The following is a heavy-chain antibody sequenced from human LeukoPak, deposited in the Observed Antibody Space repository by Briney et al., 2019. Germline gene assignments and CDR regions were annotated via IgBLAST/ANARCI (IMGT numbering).Heavy chain of an antibody. CDR1: GGSFSGYY. Sequence: SETLSLTCAVYGGSFSGYYWSWIRQPPGKGLEWIGEINHSGSTNYNPSLKSRVTISVDTSKNQFSLKLSSVTAADTAVYYCARESAAGMGDAFDIWGQGTMVTVSS. V-gene: IGHV4-34*01. CDR2: INHSGST. D-gene: IGHD6-13*01. J-gene: IGHJ3*02. CDR3: ARESAAGMGDAFDI.